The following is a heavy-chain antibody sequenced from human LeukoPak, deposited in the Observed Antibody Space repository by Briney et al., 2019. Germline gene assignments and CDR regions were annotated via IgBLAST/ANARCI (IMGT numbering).Heavy chain of an antibody. J-gene: IGHJ4*02. V-gene: IGHV1-69*05. CDR1: VGSFSSYD. D-gene: IGHD1-7*01. CDR3: ASSDAGNCEGGIDY. Sequence: SVKVSCKTSVGSFSSYDISWVRQAPEQGREGMGGIIPVFGMPNYAQKFQDRLTLTTDESTGTAYMERGGLTSDDTDEYYCASSDAGNCEGGIDYWGQGTLVIVSS. CDR2: IIPVFGMP.